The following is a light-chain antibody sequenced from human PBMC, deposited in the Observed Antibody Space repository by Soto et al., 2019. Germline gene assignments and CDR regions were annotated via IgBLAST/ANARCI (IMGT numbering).Light chain of an antibody. Sequence: QSALTQPASVSGSPGQSITISCTGTSSDVGGYNYVSWYQQHPGKAPKLMIYDVSNRPSGVSNRFSGSKSGNTASLTISGLQAEDEADYYCSSYTSGSTLDFGTGTKLTVL. CDR1: SSDVGGYNY. CDR3: SSYTSGSTLD. J-gene: IGLJ1*01. CDR2: DVS. V-gene: IGLV2-14*01.